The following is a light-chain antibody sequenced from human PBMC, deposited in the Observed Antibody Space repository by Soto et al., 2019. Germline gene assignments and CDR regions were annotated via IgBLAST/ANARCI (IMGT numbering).Light chain of an antibody. J-gene: IGLJ1*01. Sequence: QSVLTQPHSASGSPGQSVTLSCTGTSSDVGGYNYVSWYQQHPGKAPKLILYEISERPSGVPDRFSGSKSGNTASLTVSGLQAEDEADYYCSSYAGNNNCVFGTGTKVTVL. CDR3: SSYAGNNNCV. CDR2: EIS. V-gene: IGLV2-8*01. CDR1: SSDVGGYNY.